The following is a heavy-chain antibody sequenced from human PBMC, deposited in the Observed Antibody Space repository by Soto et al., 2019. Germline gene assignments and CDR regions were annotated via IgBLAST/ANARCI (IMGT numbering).Heavy chain of an antibody. CDR2: ISGSGGST. CDR3: ATAITIFGVVITPEAFDY. J-gene: IGHJ4*02. Sequence: PGGSLRLSCADSGGNFSGYGLSWVRQEPGKGLEWVSAISGSGGSTYYADSVKGRFTISRDNSKNTLYLQMNSLRAEDTAVYYCATAITIFGVVITPEAFDYWGQGTLVTVSS. CDR1: GGNFSGYG. D-gene: IGHD3-3*01. V-gene: IGHV3-23*01.